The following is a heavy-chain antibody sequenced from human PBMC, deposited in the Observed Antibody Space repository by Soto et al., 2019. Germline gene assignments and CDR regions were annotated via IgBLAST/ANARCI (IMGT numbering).Heavy chain of an antibody. Sequence: SETLSLTCTVSGGSISSNIYYWGWIRQPPGKGLEWIGNIHYSGSTYYDSSLKSRVTISVDTSKNQFTLKLSSLIAADTAVYYCARHSPPFFYGSGPWDVWGQGTTVTVSS. CDR1: GGSISSNIYY. V-gene: IGHV4-39*01. J-gene: IGHJ6*02. CDR2: IHYSGST. D-gene: IGHD3-10*01. CDR3: ARHSPPFFYGSGPWDV.